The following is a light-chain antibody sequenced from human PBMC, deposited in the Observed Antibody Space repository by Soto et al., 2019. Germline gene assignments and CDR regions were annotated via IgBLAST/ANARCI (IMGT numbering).Light chain of an antibody. Sequence: QSALTQPPSASGPPGQKVTISCSGGKSNIGSNSVTWYQQFPRTAPKLLIYTNDQRPSGVPDRFSASKSGTSASLAISGLQSVDEADYYCAAWDDSLNGPVFGGGTKLTVL. CDR3: AAWDDSLNGPV. V-gene: IGLV1-44*01. CDR2: TND. CDR1: KSNIGSNS. J-gene: IGLJ3*02.